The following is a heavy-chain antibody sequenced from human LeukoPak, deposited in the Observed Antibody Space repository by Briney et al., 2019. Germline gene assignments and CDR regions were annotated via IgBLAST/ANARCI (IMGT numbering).Heavy chain of an antibody. V-gene: IGHV4-61*02. CDR2: IYTSGST. J-gene: IGHJ4*02. CDR1: GGSISTVSSY. D-gene: IGHD6-13*01. Sequence: SQTLSLTCTVSGGSISTVSSYWNWIRQPAGKGLEWIGRIYTSGSTNYNPSLMRRVTISVDTSKNQFSLKLNSVTAADTAVYYCAGVASSMSSSSEDSWGQGTLVTVSS. CDR3: AGVASSMSSSSEDS.